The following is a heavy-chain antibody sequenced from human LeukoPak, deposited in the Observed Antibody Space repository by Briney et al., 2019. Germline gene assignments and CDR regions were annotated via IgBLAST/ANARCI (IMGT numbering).Heavy chain of an antibody. CDR2: INHSGST. CDR1: GGSFSGYY. Sequence: SETLSLTCGVYGGSFSGYYWSWIRQPPGKGLEWIGEINHSGSTNYNPSLKSRVTISVDTSKNQFSLKLSSVTAADTAVYYCARAPGNPLAAAGKDFDYWGQGTLVTVSS. V-gene: IGHV4-34*01. J-gene: IGHJ4*02. CDR3: ARAPGNPLAAAGKDFDY. D-gene: IGHD6-13*01.